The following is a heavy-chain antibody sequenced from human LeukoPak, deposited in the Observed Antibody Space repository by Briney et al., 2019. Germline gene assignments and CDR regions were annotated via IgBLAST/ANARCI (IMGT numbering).Heavy chain of an antibody. Sequence: GGSLRLSCAASGFTFSSYAMSWVRQAPGKGLEWLSAISGGGDSTWYADSVKGRFTISRDNSKNTPSLQMNSLRAEDTTVYYCAKGSSAVRPYFFDYWGQGILVTVSS. CDR1: GFTFSSYA. D-gene: IGHD6-6*01. V-gene: IGHV3-23*01. CDR2: ISGGGDST. J-gene: IGHJ4*02. CDR3: AKGSSAVRPYFFDY.